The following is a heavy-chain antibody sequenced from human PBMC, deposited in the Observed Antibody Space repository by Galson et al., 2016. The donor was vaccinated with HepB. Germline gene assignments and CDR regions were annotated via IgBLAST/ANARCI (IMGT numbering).Heavy chain of an antibody. D-gene: IGHD3-22*01. CDR3: ARDRGYYPDTFDY. Sequence: SVKVSCKASGHTSTRYGVNWVRQAPGQGLEWMGWVRGDNGDTNYAESLQGRVTMTTDTSTSTAYMELRSLKSDDTALYFCARDRGYYPDTFDYWGQGTLVTVSS. CDR2: VRGDNGDT. J-gene: IGHJ4*02. CDR1: GHTSTRYG. V-gene: IGHV1-18*01.